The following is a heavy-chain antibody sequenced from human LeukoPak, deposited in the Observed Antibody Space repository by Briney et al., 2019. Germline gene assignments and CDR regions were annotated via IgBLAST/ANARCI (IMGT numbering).Heavy chain of an antibody. CDR1: GGSFSGYY. Sequence: KPSETLSLTCAVYGGSFSGYYWSWIRQPPGKGLEWIGEINHSGSTNYNPSLKSRATISVDTSKNQFSLKLSSVTAADTAVYYCARGEQQLADWGQGTLVTVSS. D-gene: IGHD6-13*01. CDR3: ARGEQQLAD. CDR2: INHSGST. V-gene: IGHV4-34*01. J-gene: IGHJ4*02.